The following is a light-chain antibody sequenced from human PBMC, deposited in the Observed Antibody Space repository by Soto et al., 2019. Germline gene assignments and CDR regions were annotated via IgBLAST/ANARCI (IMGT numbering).Light chain of an antibody. CDR3: QKYNSAPRT. CDR2: DAN. J-gene: IGKJ1*01. CDR1: QGISHY. Sequence: DIQMTQSPSSLSASVGDRVTITCRASQGISHYLAWYQQRPGQVPKLLIHDANILQSGVPSRFSGSGSGTDFTRTMSSLQPEDVATYYCQKYNSAPRTFGQGTKVDIK. V-gene: IGKV1-27*01.